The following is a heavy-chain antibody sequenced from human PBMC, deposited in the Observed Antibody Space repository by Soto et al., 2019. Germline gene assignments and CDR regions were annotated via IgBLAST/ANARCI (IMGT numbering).Heavy chain of an antibody. J-gene: IGHJ4*02. CDR1: GFTFSSYA. D-gene: IGHD3-3*02. CDR2: ISGGGNDA. V-gene: IGHV3-23*01. Sequence: EAQLLESGGGLVQPGGALVLSCAASGFTFSSYAMSWVRQAPGKGLEWVSSISGGGNDAFYAVSVKDRFTISRDNSRNTLYLQMSSLRADDTAIYYCARSLFLASTDTEPFDYWGQGALVTVSS. CDR3: ARSLFLASTDTEPFDY.